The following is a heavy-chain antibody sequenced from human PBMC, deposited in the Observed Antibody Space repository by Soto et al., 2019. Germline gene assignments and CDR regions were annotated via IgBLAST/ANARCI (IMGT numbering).Heavy chain of an antibody. D-gene: IGHD6-13*01. CDR1: GFTFSNYA. Sequence: EVQLLESGGGLVQPGGSLRLSCAASGFTFSNYATTWVRQAPGKGLEWVSGISGSGSSIYYADSVKGRFTISRDNSKNTLYLQMNSLRAEDTAVYYCAKGGDSSSWKNWFDPWGQGTLVTVSS. CDR2: ISGSGSSI. CDR3: AKGGDSSSWKNWFDP. V-gene: IGHV3-23*01. J-gene: IGHJ5*02.